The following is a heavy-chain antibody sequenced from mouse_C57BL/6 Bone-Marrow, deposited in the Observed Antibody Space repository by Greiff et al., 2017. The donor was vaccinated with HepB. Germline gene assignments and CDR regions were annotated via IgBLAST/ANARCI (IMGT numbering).Heavy chain of an antibody. V-gene: IGHV7-1*01. Sequence: EVMLVESGGGLVQSGRSLRLSCATSGFTFSDFYMEWVRQAPGKGLEWIAASRNKANDYTTEYSASVKGRFIVSRDTSQSILYLQMNALRAEDTAIYYCARLRDYGGYYFDYWGQGTTLTVSS. CDR2: SRNKANDYTT. D-gene: IGHD2-4*01. CDR1: GFTFSDFY. CDR3: ARLRDYGGYYFDY. J-gene: IGHJ2*01.